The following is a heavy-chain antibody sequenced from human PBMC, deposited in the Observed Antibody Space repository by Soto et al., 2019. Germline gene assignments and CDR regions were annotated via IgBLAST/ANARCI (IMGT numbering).Heavy chain of an antibody. J-gene: IGHJ5*02. V-gene: IGHV4-4*07. CDR1: GGAISGYY. CDR2: IYSSGGT. CDR3: ERGQRFSYSFDP. Sequence: LSLTCTVSGGAISGYYWTWIRQPAGKGLEWIGRIYSSGGTKYNPSLKSRVDMSLDMSKNQFSLRLNSVTAADTTGYYCERGQRFSYSFDPWGQGTLVTVSS. D-gene: IGHD3-3*01.